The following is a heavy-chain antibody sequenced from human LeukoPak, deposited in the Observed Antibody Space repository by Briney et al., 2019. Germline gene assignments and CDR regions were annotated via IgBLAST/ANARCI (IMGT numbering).Heavy chain of an antibody. CDR3: ARGSISGVNWFDP. V-gene: IGHV3-74*01. CDR1: GFTFSSYW. CDR2: INSEGRST. Sequence: PGGPLRLSCAASGFTFSSYWIHWVRQAPGKGLVWVSRINSEGRSTSYADSVKGRFTISRDNAKSTLYLQMNSLRAEDTAVYYCARGSISGVNWFDPWGQGTLVTVSS. D-gene: IGHD1-20*01. J-gene: IGHJ5*02.